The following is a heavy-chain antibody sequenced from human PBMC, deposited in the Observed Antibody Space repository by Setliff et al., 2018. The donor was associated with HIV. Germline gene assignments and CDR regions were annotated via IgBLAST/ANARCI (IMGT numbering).Heavy chain of an antibody. D-gene: IGHD4-17*01. V-gene: IGHV4-34*01. CDR1: GGSFSGYC. CDR3: GRLETGPATSAYGPFNS. Sequence: SETLSLTCAVYGGSFSGYCWSWIRQPPGKGLEWIGEINHSGSTNYNPSLKSRVTISVDTSKNQLSLKLTSLTAADTAVYYCGRLETGPATSAYGPFNSWGQGKMVTVSS. J-gene: IGHJ4*02. CDR2: INHSGST.